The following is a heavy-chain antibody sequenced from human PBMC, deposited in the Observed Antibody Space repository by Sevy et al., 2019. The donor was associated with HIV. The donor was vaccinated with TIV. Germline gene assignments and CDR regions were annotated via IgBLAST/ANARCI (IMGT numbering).Heavy chain of an antibody. CDR3: ARSPPVVVVPGAPSGFDP. D-gene: IGHD2-2*01. CDR2: INESGIT. CDR1: DGSFSGYY. Sequence: SETLSLTCGVHDGSFSGYYWNWIRQLPGKGLEWIGEINESGITYYNPSLKSRVTISVDTSKKQFSLKRNSVTAADTAVYFCARSPPVVVVPGAPSGFDPWGQGTLVTVSS. V-gene: IGHV4-34*01. J-gene: IGHJ5*02.